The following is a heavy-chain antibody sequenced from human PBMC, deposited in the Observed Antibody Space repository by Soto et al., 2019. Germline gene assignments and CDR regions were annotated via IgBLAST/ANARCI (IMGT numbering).Heavy chain of an antibody. Sequence: RGPLRLASTAPVLHASKKYINWVRQAPGKGLEWVSIIYSNDNRYYADSLKGRFTSSRDNSKNTLYLYMNSLRADDTAVYSCASQPTPSEIYYYWGHGTLFTVSS. CDR2: IYSNDNR. D-gene: IGHD2-15*01. V-gene: IGHV3-53*01. CDR3: ASQPTPSEIYYY. J-gene: IGHJ4*01. CDR1: VLHASKKY.